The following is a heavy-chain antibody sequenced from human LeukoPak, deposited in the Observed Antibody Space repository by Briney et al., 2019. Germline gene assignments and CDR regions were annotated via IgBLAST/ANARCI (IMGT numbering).Heavy chain of an antibody. D-gene: IGHD3-16*01. Sequence: GGSLRLSCAASGFTVSSNYMSWVRQAPGKGLEWVSVIYSGGGTYYADAVKGRFTIYRDNSKNTLYLQMNSLRAGDTAVYYCARDHYVDAFDIWGQGTMVTVSS. CDR3: ARDHYVDAFDI. CDR2: IYSGGGT. J-gene: IGHJ3*02. V-gene: IGHV3-66*01. CDR1: GFTVSSNY.